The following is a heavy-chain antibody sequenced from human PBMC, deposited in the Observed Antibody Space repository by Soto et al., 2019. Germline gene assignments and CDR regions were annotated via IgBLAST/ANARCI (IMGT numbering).Heavy chain of an antibody. J-gene: IGHJ6*02. CDR1: GFTFSSYW. D-gene: IGHD2-15*01. CDR3: ARGTQGYCSGGSCYSSPLDYYYGMDV. Sequence: EVQLVESGGGLVQPGGSLRLSCAASGFTFSSYWMHWVRQAPGKGLVWVSRINSDGSSTSYADSVKGRFTISRDNAKNTLYLQINSLRAEDTAVYYCARGTQGYCSGGSCYSSPLDYYYGMDVWGQGTTVTVSS. V-gene: IGHV3-74*01. CDR2: INSDGSST.